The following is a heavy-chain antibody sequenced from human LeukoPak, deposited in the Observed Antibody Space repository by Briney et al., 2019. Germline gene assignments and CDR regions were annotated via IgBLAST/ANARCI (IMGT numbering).Heavy chain of an antibody. J-gene: IGHJ3*02. D-gene: IGHD3-22*01. Sequence: SETLSLTCTVSGGSMSSYYWNWIRQPPGKGLEWIGWIYNSGITNYNPSLKSRVTISVDTSKNQFSLKLSSVTAADTAVYYCARFDTSGYDVFDIWGQGTMVTVSS. CDR3: ARFDTSGYDVFDI. CDR1: GGSMSSYY. V-gene: IGHV4-4*09. CDR2: IYNSGIT.